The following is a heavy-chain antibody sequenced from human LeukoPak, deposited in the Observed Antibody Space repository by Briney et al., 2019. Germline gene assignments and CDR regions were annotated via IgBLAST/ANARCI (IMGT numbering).Heavy chain of an antibody. CDR3: ARVRCGYSYPYWFDR. V-gene: IGHV1-8*01. Sequence: GASVKVSCKASGYTFTGYDINWVGQATGQGLEWIGWMNPNSGNTAYAQKFPGRVTMTRRTSITTAYIPPSSPTSEHTAVYFFARVRCGYSYPYWFDRLVRGTLVSVS. CDR2: MNPNSGNT. J-gene: IGHJ5*02. CDR1: GYTFTGYD. D-gene: IGHD5-18*01.